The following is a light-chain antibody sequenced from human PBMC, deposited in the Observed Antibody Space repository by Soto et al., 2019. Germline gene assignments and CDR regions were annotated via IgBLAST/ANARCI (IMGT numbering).Light chain of an antibody. Sequence: DIQMTQSPSTLSASVGDRVTITCRASQSISSWLAWYQQKPGKAPKLLIYDASSLESGVPSRFSGSGSGTEFTLTISSLQPEDFAVYYCQHCIKSPPMYTFGQGTKLEIK. CDR2: DAS. CDR1: QSISSW. J-gene: IGKJ2*01. V-gene: IGKV1-5*01. CDR3: QHCIKSPPMYT.